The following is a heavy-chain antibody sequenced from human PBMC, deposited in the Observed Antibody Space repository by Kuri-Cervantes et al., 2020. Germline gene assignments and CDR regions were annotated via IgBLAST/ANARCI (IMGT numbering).Heavy chain of an antibody. CDR2: VNPNSGTT. Sequence: ASVKVSCKTSGYPSTNFDINWVRQATGQGLEWMGWVNPNSGTTGTAQKFQGRVTMTRNTSISTVYMELSSLRSDDTAVYYCAREGDNYGYGESDYWGQGTQVTVSS. J-gene: IGHJ4*02. CDR1: GYPSTNFD. D-gene: IGHD5-18*01. V-gene: IGHV1-8*02. CDR3: AREGDNYGYGESDY.